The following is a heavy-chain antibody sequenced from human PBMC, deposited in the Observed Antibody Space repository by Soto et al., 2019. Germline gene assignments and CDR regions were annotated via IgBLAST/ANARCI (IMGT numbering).Heavy chain of an antibody. V-gene: IGHV2-5*02. CDR3: AHRRSGWGYFDY. Sequence: QITLKESGPTLVKPTQTLTLTCTFSGFSLSTSGVGVGWIRQPPGKALEWLALIYWDDDKLYSPSLKSRLTITKDTSKNHVVLTMTNMDPVDTATYYCAHRRSGWGYFDYWGQGTLVTVSS. D-gene: IGHD6-19*01. CDR2: IYWDDDK. CDR1: GFSLSTSGVG. J-gene: IGHJ4*02.